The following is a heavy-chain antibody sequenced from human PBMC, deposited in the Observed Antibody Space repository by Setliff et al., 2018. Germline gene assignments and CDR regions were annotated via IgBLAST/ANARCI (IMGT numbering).Heavy chain of an antibody. D-gene: IGHD6-6*01. CDR1: RYTFTSYG. J-gene: IGHJ4*02. CDR3: ARGSGTYASSSRVFHY. Sequence: ASVKVSCKASRYTFTSYGVHWVRQAPGQGLEWMGWINTNTGNPTYAQGFTGRFVFSLDTSVSTAYLQINSLEAEDTAVYYCARGSGTYASSSRVFHYWGQGTLVTVSS. V-gene: IGHV7-4-1*02. CDR2: INTNTGNP.